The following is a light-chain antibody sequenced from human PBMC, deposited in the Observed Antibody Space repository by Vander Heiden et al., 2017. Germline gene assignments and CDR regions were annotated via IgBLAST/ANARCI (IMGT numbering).Light chain of an antibody. Sequence: SYELTQPPSVSVSPGQTARITCSGDALPKQYAYWYQQKPGQAPVLVIYKDSERPSGIPERFSGSSSGTTVTLTISGVQAEDEADYYCQSADSSGTDWVFGGGTKLTAL. J-gene: IGLJ3*02. CDR3: QSADSSGTDWV. V-gene: IGLV3-25*03. CDR2: KDS. CDR1: ALPKQY.